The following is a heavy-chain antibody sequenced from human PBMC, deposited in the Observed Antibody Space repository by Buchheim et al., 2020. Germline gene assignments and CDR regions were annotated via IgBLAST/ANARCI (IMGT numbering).Heavy chain of an antibody. CDR1: GDSIGTYF. Sequence: QVQLQESGPGLVKPSETLSLTCAVSGDSIGTYFWSWIRQPPGKGLEWIGYSYYTGDTNSDPSLKSRVTMSLDTSKHQLSLNLKSVTAADTAVYYCARHFSGWYRGYFDVWGRGIL. CDR3: ARHFSGWYRGYFDV. J-gene: IGHJ2*01. V-gene: IGHV4-59*08. D-gene: IGHD6-19*01. CDR2: SYYTGDT.